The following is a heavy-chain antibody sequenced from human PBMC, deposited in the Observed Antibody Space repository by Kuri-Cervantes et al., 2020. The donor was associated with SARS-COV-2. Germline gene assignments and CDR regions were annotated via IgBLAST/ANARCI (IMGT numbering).Heavy chain of an antibody. V-gene: IGHV3-33*08. Sequence: GESLKISCAASGFTFSSYGMHWVRQAPGKGLEWVAVIRYDGSNKYYADSVKGRFTISRDNSKNTMYLQMNSLRAEDTAVYYFAREGIQGWEGIYYYYYVMDVWGQGTTVTVSS. D-gene: IGHD5-18*01. CDR3: AREGIQGWEGIYYYYYVMDV. CDR2: IRYDGSNK. J-gene: IGHJ6*02. CDR1: GFTFSSYG.